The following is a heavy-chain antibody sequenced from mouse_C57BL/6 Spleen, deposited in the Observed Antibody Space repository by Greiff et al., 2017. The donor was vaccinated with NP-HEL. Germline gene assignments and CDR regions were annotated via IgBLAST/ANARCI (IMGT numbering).Heavy chain of an antibody. J-gene: IGHJ2*01. D-gene: IGHD1-1*01. V-gene: IGHV14-4*01. Sequence: VQLQQSGAELVRPGASVKLSCTASGFNIKDDYMHWVKQRPEQGLEWIGCIDPANGDTEYAPKFQGKATFTADTSSNTASLQLSSLTSEDTAVYYCTTITTVVAKVYFDYWGQGTTLTVSS. CDR2: IDPANGDT. CDR1: GFNIKDDY. CDR3: TTITTVVAKVYFDY.